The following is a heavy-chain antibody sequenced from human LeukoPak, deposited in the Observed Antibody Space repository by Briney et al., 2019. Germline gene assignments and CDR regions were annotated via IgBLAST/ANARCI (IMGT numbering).Heavy chain of an antibody. CDR1: GGSISRYY. J-gene: IGHJ6*02. CDR3: ARDCSGGSCYLYGMDV. V-gene: IGHV4-59*01. Sequence: PSETLSLTCTVSGGSISRYYWSWIRQPRGKGLEWIGYIYYSGSTNYNPSLKSRVTISVDTSKNQLSLKLSSVTAADTAVYYCARDCSGGSCYLYGMDVWGQGTTVTVSS. CDR2: IYYSGST. D-gene: IGHD2-15*01.